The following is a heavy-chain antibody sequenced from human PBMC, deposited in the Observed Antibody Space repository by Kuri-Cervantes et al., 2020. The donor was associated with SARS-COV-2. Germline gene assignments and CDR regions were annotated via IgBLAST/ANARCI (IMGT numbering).Heavy chain of an antibody. Sequence: SETLSLTCAVSGGSISSSNWWRWVRQPPGKGLEWIGEIYHRGSNNYNPYLQSLVTISVDKYKNQFSLKLSSVTAADTAVYYCAREVIRFWSGYYTSWFDPWGQGTLVTVSS. CDR2: IYHRGSN. D-gene: IGHD3-3*01. CDR3: AREVIRFWSGYYTSWFDP. V-gene: IGHV4-4*02. J-gene: IGHJ5*02. CDR1: GGSISSSNW.